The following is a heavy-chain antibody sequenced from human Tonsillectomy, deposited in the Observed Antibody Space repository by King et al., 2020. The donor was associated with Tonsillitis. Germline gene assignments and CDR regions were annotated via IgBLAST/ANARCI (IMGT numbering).Heavy chain of an antibody. CDR3: AGRDQERIAAAGNVDY. J-gene: IGHJ4*02. V-gene: IGHV4-39*07. CDR2: IYYTGST. D-gene: IGHD6-13*01. Sequence: QLQESGPGLVKPSETLSLTCTVSGGSISSTSYYWGWIRQPPGKGLEWIGSIYYTGSTYYNPSLTSRVTISVDTPKNQFSLKLSSVTAADTAVYYCAGRDQERIAAAGNVDYWGQGTLVTVSS. CDR1: GGSISSTSYY.